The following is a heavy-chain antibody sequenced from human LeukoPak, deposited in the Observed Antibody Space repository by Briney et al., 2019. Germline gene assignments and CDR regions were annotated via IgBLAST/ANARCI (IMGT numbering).Heavy chain of an antibody. V-gene: IGHV1-18*01. J-gene: IGHJ4*02. Sequence: ASVQVSCKASGDTFTSCGISWVRPAPGQELEWLGWISAYNGNTNYAQKLQGRVTMTTYTSTSTAYMELRSLRSDDTAVYYCARDRGVGATIRFDYWGQGTLVTVSS. D-gene: IGHD1-26*01. CDR1: GDTFTSCG. CDR3: ARDRGVGATIRFDY. CDR2: ISAYNGNT.